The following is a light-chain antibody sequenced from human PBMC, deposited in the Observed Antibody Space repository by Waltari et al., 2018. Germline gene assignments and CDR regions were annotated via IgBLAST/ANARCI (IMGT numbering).Light chain of an antibody. Sequence: QSALTQPAPVSGSPGQSITISCTGTSSDVGSFNLVSWYQQHPNKAPNLMIYQVSKRPSGLSNRFSGSKSGNTASLTISGLQAEDEAEYYCCSYGGSSTFVIFGGGTKLTVL. V-gene: IGLV2-23*02. CDR2: QVS. CDR1: SSDVGSFNL. CDR3: CSYGGSSTFVI. J-gene: IGLJ2*01.